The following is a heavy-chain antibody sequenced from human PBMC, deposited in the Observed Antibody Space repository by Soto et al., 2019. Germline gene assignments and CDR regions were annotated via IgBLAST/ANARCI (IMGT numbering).Heavy chain of an antibody. CDR1: GSSFPNYP. V-gene: IGHV3-30-3*01. CDR3: VRGGYSSSWERLDP. J-gene: IGHJ5*02. Sequence: LRLSCAASGSSFPNYPMHWVRQTPDKGLEWLAVISHDGVTKNSADSVKGRFSISRGNSRNRLYLDMNSLRTEDTAMYYCVRGGYSSSWERLDPWGQGTLVTVSS. D-gene: IGHD4-4*01. CDR2: ISHDGVTK.